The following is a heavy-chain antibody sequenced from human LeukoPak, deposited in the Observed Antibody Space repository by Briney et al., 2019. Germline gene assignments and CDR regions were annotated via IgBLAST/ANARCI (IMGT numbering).Heavy chain of an antibody. V-gene: IGHV3-48*04. J-gene: IGHJ6*02. CDR1: GFTFSSYG. Sequence: GRSLRLSCAASGFTFSSYGMHWVRQAPGKGLEWVSYISSSGSTIYYADSVKGRFTISRDNAKNSLYLQMNSLRAEDTAVYYCARVGIRFLEWEGYYGMDVWGQGTTVTVSS. CDR2: ISSSGSTI. D-gene: IGHD3-3*01. CDR3: ARVGIRFLEWEGYYGMDV.